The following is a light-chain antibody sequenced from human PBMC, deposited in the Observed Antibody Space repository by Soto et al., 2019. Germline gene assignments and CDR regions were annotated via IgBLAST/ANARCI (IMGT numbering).Light chain of an antibody. CDR2: EVS. J-gene: IGLJ1*01. CDR1: SSDVGGYNF. CDR3: NSYAGSNNLGFV. V-gene: IGLV2-8*02. Sequence: SLLTQPPSASRSPGQAVTISCAGTSSDVGGYNFVSWYQQHPGKAPKLMIYEVSKRPSGVPDRFSGSKSGNTASLTVSGLQAEDEADYYCNSYAGSNNLGFVFGTGTKVTVL.